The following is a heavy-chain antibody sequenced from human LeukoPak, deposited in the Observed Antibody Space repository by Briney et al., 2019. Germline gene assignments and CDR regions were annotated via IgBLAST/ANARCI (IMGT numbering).Heavy chain of an antibody. CDR3: ARDPYSGSYGNYYYYFMDV. CDR1: GFTFDDYG. D-gene: IGHD1-26*01. J-gene: IGHJ6*03. Sequence: PGGSLRLSCAASGFTFDDYGMSWVRQAPGKGLEWVSSITSGSSYRFYADSVKGRFTISRDNAKNSLYLQMNSLRAEDTAVYYCARDPYSGSYGNYYYYFMDVWGKGTTVTISS. V-gene: IGHV3-21*01. CDR2: ITSGSSYR.